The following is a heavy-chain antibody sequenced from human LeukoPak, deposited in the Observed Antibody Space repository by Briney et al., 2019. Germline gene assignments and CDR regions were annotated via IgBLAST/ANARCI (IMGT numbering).Heavy chain of an antibody. Sequence: PGESLRLSCAASGFTFSSYGMHWVRQAPGKGLEWVAVISFDGSDKYYAGSVKGRFTISTDISKNTLYLEMNGLRADDTAMYYCARAQLEYCSTTSCYVFDSWGQGTLVTVSS. CDR2: ISFDGSDK. CDR3: ARAQLEYCSTTSCYVFDS. D-gene: IGHD2-2*01. J-gene: IGHJ4*02. CDR1: GFTFSSYG. V-gene: IGHV3-30*19.